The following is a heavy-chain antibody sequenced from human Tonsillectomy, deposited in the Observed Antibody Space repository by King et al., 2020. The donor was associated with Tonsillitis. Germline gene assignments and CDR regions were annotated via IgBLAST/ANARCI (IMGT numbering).Heavy chain of an antibody. J-gene: IGHJ4*02. CDR1: GFTFSNYA. CDR2: ISYDASNK. CDR3: ASLTGHPKSDY. D-gene: IGHD1-14*01. Sequence: VQLVESGGGVVQPGRSLRLSCAASGFTFSNYAMHWVRQAPGKGLEWVSFISYDASNKYYADSVKDRFTISRDNSKNTLYLQINSLRPEDTAVYYCASLTGHPKSDYWGQGTLVTVSS. V-gene: IGHV3-30*04.